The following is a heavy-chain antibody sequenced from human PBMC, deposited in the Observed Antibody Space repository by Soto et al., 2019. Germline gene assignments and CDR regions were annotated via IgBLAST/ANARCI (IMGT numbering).Heavy chain of an antibody. CDR3: ARDDYGDFTFDD. Sequence: QVQLVESGGGVVQPGRSLRLSCAASGFSFSSYAMNWVRQTPGKGLEWVAVISHDGSKKYYRDSVKGRFTISRDNSKNTLHLQMDSLRTEDTAVYYCARDDYGDFTFDDWGQGTLVTVCS. D-gene: IGHD4-17*01. CDR2: ISHDGSKK. V-gene: IGHV3-30-3*01. J-gene: IGHJ4*02. CDR1: GFSFSSYA.